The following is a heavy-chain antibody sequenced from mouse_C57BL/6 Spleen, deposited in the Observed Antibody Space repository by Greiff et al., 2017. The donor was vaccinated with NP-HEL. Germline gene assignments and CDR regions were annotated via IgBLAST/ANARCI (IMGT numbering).Heavy chain of an antibody. CDR3: ARGEIYYDYSWFAY. J-gene: IGHJ3*01. Sequence: EVQLVESGGGLVKPGGSLKLSCAASGFTFSSYTMSWVRQTPEKRLEWVATISGGGGNTYYPDSVKGRFTISRDNAKNTLYLQMSSLRSEDTALYYCARGEIYYDYSWFAYWGQGTLVTVSA. CDR1: GFTFSSYT. V-gene: IGHV5-9*01. CDR2: ISGGGGNT. D-gene: IGHD2-4*01.